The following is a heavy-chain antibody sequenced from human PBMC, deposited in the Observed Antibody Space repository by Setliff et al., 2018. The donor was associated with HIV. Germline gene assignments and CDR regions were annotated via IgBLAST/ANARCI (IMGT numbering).Heavy chain of an antibody. Sequence: KDSCKASGGTFSNSAIGWVRQAPGQGLEWMGRIIPVFGTANYAQNFQGRVTINVDKSTATVYMELSSLKSEDTAVYYCATRVYCTNGVCLDAFDLWGQGTMVTVSS. J-gene: IGHJ3*01. D-gene: IGHD2-8*01. CDR2: IIPVFGTA. CDR1: GGTFSNSA. V-gene: IGHV1-69*06. CDR3: ATRVYCTNGVCLDAFDL.